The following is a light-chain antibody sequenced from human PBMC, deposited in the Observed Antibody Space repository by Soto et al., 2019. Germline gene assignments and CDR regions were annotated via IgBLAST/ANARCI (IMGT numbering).Light chain of an antibody. CDR2: ETS. CDR3: NSYATGNTGV. J-gene: IGLJ1*01. Sequence: QSVMTQPASVSGSRRLANTICCSGSSSDSGDYDCVSWYQQHTVKAPKVLIPETSNRASGMCNRFFGSKSGNTASLTISELNVEGEGDYYCNSYATGNTGVVGNWTKVTVL. CDR1: SSDSGDYDC. V-gene: IGLV2-14*01.